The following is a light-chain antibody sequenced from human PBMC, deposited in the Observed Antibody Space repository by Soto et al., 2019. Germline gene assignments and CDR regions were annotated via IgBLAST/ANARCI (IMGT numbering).Light chain of an antibody. V-gene: IGKV3-15*01. CDR1: ETVATN. J-gene: IGKJ1*01. Sequence: VMTQSPATLSVAPGERATLSCWASETVATNLAWYQQKPGQAPRLLISGASTRAAGISDRFRGSGSGTEFTLTISSLRSADSSIYYCQQYFVWHPMTFGQGTKVEI. CDR2: GAS. CDR3: QQYFVWHPMT.